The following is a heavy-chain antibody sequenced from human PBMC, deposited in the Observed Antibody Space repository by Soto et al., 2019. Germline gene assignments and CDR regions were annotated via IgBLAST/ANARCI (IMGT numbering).Heavy chain of an antibody. Sequence: SETLSLTCAVSGGSISSGGYSWSWIRQPPGKGLEWIGYIYHSGSTYYNPSLKSRVTISVDRSKNQFSLKLSSVTAADTAVYYCARGPPPKDIVVVVAANVGGSYGMDVWGQGTTVTVSS. V-gene: IGHV4-30-2*01. D-gene: IGHD2-15*01. CDR2: IYHSGST. CDR3: ARGPPPKDIVVVVAANVGGSYGMDV. CDR1: GGSISSGGYS. J-gene: IGHJ6*02.